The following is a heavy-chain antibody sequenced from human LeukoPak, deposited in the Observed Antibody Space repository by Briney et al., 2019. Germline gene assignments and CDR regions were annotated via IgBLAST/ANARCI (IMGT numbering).Heavy chain of an antibody. D-gene: IGHD6-6*01. Sequence: HSGGSLRLSCAASGFTFSSYGMHWVRQAPGKGLEWVAFIRYDGSNKYYADSVKGRFTISRDNSKNTLYLQMNSLRAEDTAVYYCASTSYSSSAGGYFDYWGQGTLVTVSS. CDR3: ASTSYSSSAGGYFDY. V-gene: IGHV3-30*02. CDR2: IRYDGSNK. J-gene: IGHJ4*02. CDR1: GFTFSSYG.